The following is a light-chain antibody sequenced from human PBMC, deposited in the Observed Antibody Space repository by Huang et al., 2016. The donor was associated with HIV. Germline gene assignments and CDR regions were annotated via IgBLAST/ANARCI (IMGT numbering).Light chain of an antibody. J-gene: IGKJ4*01. CDR1: QEIRNY. CDR2: DAS. Sequence: DIQMTQSPSSLSASVGDRVTITCQASQEIRNYLNWYQQKPGKAPKILIYDASKLETGVPARFSGSGSGTDFTFTISSLQPEDIATYYCQQYDNLPSLTFGGGTKVEIK. CDR3: QQYDNLPSLT. V-gene: IGKV1-33*01.